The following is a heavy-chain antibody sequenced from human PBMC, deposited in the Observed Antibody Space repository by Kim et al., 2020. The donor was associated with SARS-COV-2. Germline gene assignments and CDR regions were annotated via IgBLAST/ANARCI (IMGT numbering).Heavy chain of an antibody. V-gene: IGHV3-9*01. D-gene: IGHD4-17*01. J-gene: IGHJ6*02. CDR3: TKDVTPGGADV. CDR1: GLTFDDHG. Sequence: GGSLRLSCVASGLTFDDHGVHWVRQTPGKGLEWVSGIIWKTGYIGYADSVKGRFTISRGNAKNSLYLQMNSLRPEDTALYYCTKDVTPGGADVWGQGTTVTVSS. CDR2: IIWKTGYI.